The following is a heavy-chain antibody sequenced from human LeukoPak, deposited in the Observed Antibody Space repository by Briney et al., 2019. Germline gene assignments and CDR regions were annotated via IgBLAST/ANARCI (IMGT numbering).Heavy chain of an antibody. CDR1: GFTFSDYW. D-gene: IGHD3-16*01. CDR2: INQVGSET. CDR3: ARPRAYDSRDLDY. J-gene: IGHJ4*02. V-gene: IGHV3-7*01. Sequence: GGSLRLSCAASGFTFSDYWMSWVRQAPGRGLEWVANINQVGSETYSVDSVKGRFTISRDNAKNTLYLQMNSLRAEDTAVYYCARPRAYDSRDLDYWGQGALVTVSS.